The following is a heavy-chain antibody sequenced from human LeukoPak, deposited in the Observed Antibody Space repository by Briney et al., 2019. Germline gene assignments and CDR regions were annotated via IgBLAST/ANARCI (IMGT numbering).Heavy chain of an antibody. CDR2: IYHNGNT. CDR1: GSSINSVYS. V-gene: IGHV4-38-2*02. D-gene: IGHD3-22*01. J-gene: IGHJ4*02. Sequence: SETLSLTCTVFGSSINSVYSWGWIRQPPGKGLEWIGSIYHNGNTYYNSSLKSRVTISVHTSENQFSLKLSSVTAADTAVYYCASYKTYYDSSGNPFDYWGQGTLATVSS. CDR3: ASYKTYYDSSGNPFDY.